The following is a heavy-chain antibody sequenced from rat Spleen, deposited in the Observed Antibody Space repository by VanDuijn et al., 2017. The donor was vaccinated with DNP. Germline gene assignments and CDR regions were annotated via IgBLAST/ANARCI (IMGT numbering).Heavy chain of an antibody. CDR2: ITYDGGIT. J-gene: IGHJ3*01. D-gene: IGHD1-1*01. CDR1: GFTFSDFY. V-gene: IGHV5-22*01. Sequence: EVQLVESGGGLVQPGRSLKLSCAASGFTFSDFYMAWVRQAPTRGLELVAYITYDGGITYYGDSVKGRFTISRENAKSILYLQMNSLRSEDMATYYCTRPMDYFSGGFAYWGQGTLVTVSS. CDR3: TRPMDYFSGGFAY.